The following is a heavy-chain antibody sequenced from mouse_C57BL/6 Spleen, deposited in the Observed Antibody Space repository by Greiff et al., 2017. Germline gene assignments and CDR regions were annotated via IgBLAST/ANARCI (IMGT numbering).Heavy chain of an antibody. J-gene: IGHJ3*01. CDR1: GFTFSSYA. V-gene: IGHV5-4*03. CDR3: ARAGAWFAD. CDR2: ISDGGSYT. Sequence: EVKLMESGGGLVKPGGSLKLSCAASGFTFSSYAMSWVRQTPEKRLEWVATISDGGSYTYYPDNVKGRFTISRDNAKNNLYLQMSHLKSGDTAMYYCARAGAWFADWGQGTLVTVSA.